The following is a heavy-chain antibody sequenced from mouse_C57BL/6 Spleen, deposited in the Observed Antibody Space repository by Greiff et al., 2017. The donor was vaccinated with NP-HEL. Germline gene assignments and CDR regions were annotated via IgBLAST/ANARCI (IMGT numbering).Heavy chain of an antibody. D-gene: IGHD2-4*01. Sequence: VQLQQSGTELVKPGASVKLSCKASGYTFTSYWMHWVKQRPGQGLEWIGNINPSNGGTNYNEKFKSKATLTVDKSSSTAYMQLSSLTSEDSAVYYCARSFTNDYLYYFDYWGQGTTLTVSS. V-gene: IGHV1-53*01. CDR2: INPSNGGT. CDR3: ARSFTNDYLYYFDY. CDR1: GYTFTSYW. J-gene: IGHJ2*01.